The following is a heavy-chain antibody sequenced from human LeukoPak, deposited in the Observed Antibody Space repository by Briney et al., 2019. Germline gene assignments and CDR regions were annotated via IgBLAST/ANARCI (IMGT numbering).Heavy chain of an antibody. CDR1: GFTVNSNY. CDR3: ATLNLYDDNDY. CDR2: IYSGGST. Sequence: GGSLRLSCAASGFTVNSNYMSWVRQAPGKGLEWVSVIYSGGSTYYADSVKGRFTISRDNSKNTLYLQMNGLRAEDTAVYYCATLNLYDDNDYWGQGTLVTVSS. J-gene: IGHJ4*02. D-gene: IGHD3-9*01. V-gene: IGHV3-53*01.